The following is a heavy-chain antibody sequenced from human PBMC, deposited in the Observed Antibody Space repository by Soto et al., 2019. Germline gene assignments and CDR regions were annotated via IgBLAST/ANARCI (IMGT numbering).Heavy chain of an antibody. CDR1: GGSISGYY. CDR3: AAPPRY. CDR2: IYDSGST. J-gene: IGHJ4*02. D-gene: IGHD6-6*01. Sequence: SETLPLTCTVSGGSISGYYWNWIRQPPGKGLEWIGYIYDSGSTNYNPSLKSRVTISVDTSKNQFSLKLTSVTAADTAVYYCAAPPRYWGQGTLVTVSS. V-gene: IGHV4-59*01.